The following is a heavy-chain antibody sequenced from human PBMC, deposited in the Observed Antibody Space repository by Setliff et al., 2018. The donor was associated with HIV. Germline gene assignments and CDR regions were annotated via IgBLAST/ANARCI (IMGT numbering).Heavy chain of an antibody. Sequence: ASVKVSCKASGGTFSSYAISWVRQAPGQGLEWMGGIIPIFGTTKYAQKFQGRVTITADKSTSTAYMELSSLSSEDTAVYYCARGPWFYDSSGYSPFQHWGQGTLVTVSS. CDR2: IIPIFGTT. V-gene: IGHV1-69*06. J-gene: IGHJ1*01. CDR1: GGTFSSYA. CDR3: ARGPWFYDSSGYSPFQH. D-gene: IGHD3-22*01.